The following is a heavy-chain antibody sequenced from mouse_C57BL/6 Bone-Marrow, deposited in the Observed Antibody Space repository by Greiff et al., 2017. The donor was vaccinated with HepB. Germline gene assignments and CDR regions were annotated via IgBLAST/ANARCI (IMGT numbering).Heavy chain of an antibody. D-gene: IGHD2-3*01. V-gene: IGHV1-81*01. Sequence: VKLQQSGAELARPGASVKLSCKASGYTFTSYGISWVKQRTGQGLEWIGEIYPRSGNTYYNEKFKGKATLTADKSSSTAYMELRSLTSEDSAVYFCARWDGSPAWFAYWGQGTLVTVSA. CDR1: GYTFTSYG. J-gene: IGHJ3*01. CDR2: IYPRSGNT. CDR3: ARWDGSPAWFAY.